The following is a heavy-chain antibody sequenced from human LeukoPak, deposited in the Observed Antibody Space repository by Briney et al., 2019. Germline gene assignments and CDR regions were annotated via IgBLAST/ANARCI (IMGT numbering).Heavy chain of an antibody. J-gene: IGHJ4*02. CDR3: AKDVKPYGSGSYYFDY. Sequence: GRCLRLSCAAAGFTFSSYGMHWVRQAPGKGLEGGAVISYDGSNKYYADSVKGRFTISRDNSKNTLYLQMNSLRAEDTAVYYFAKDVKPYGSGSYYFDYWGQGTLVTVSS. V-gene: IGHV3-30*18. CDR2: ISYDGSNK. CDR1: GFTFSSYG. D-gene: IGHD3-10*01.